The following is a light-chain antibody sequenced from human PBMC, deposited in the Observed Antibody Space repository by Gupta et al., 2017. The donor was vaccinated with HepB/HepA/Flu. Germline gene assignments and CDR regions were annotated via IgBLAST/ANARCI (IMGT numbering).Light chain of an antibody. CDR3: CSYAGSSTHVV. CDR1: SSDVGSYNL. CDR2: EVS. J-gene: IGLJ2*01. V-gene: IGLV2-23*02. Sequence: QSALTQPASVSGSPGQSITIYCTVTSSDVGSYNLVSWYQQHPGKAPKLMIYEVSKRPSGVSNRFSGSKSGNTASLTISGLQAEDEADYYCCSYAGSSTHVVFGGGTKLTVL.